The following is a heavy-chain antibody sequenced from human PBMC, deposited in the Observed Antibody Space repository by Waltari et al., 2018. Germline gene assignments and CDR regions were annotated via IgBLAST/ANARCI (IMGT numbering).Heavy chain of an antibody. Sequence: EVQLLESGGGLVQPGGSLRLSCAASGFTFSSYAMSWVRQAPGKGLEWVSAISGSGGSTYYADSVKGRFTISRDNSKNTLYLQMNSLRAEDTAVYYCAKDTETIFGVVITGDAFDIWGQGTMVTVSS. D-gene: IGHD3-3*01. J-gene: IGHJ3*02. CDR1: GFTFSSYA. CDR3: AKDTETIFGVVITGDAFDI. CDR2: ISGSGGST. V-gene: IGHV3-23*01.